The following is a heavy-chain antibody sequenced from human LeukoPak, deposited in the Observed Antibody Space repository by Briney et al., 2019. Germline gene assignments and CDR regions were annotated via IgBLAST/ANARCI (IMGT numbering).Heavy chain of an antibody. CDR2: IYSSGSN. J-gene: IGHJ4*02. V-gene: IGHV4-4*07. D-gene: IGHD5-12*01. Sequence: SETLSLTCAVSGGSISGYFWTWIRQPAGKGLEWIGRIYSSGSNNYNPSLKSRVTMSLDTSKNHFSLNLTSVTAADTAVYYCAREPTSGREPTSGRPLDYWGQGTLVTVSS. CDR3: AREPTSGREPTSGRPLDY. CDR1: GGSISGYF.